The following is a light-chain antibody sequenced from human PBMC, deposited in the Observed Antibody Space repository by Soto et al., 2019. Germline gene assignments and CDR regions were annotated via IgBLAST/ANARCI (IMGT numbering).Light chain of an antibody. CDR3: QQYGSSPPWT. Sequence: EIVLTQSPATLSLSPGERGTLSCRASQIIDSRYLGWYQQKPGQAPRLLIYGASSRATGIPDRFSGSGSGTDFTLTISRPEPEDFGVYYCQQYGSSPPWTFGQGTKVEVK. CDR1: QIIDSRY. J-gene: IGKJ1*01. V-gene: IGKV3-20*01. CDR2: GAS.